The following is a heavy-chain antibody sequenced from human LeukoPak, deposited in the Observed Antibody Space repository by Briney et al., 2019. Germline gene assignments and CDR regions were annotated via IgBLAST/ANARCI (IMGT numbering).Heavy chain of an antibody. CDR3: ARHTRPGYSGYENAFGI. Sequence: SETLSLTCTVSGGSISSSDYYWDWIRQPPGKGLEWIGNLYDSGSTYYNPSLKSRVTISVDTSNNQFSLKLSSVTAADTAVYYCARHTRPGYSGYENAFGIWGQETMVTVSS. CDR1: GGSISSSDYY. J-gene: IGHJ3*02. D-gene: IGHD5-12*01. V-gene: IGHV4-39*01. CDR2: LYDSGST.